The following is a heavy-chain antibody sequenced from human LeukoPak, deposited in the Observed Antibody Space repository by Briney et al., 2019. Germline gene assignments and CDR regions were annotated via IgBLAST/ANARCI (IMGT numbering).Heavy chain of an antibody. V-gene: IGHV1-18*01. D-gene: IGHD6-19*01. CDR2: ISAYNGNT. Sequence: ASVKVSCKASGYTFTSYGISWVRQAPGQGPEWMGWISAYNGNTNYAQKLQGRVTMTTDTSTSTAYMELRSLRSDDTAVYYCARDSPLIAMAAGFDPWGQGTLVTVSA. CDR3: ARDSPLIAMAAGFDP. CDR1: GYTFTSYG. J-gene: IGHJ5*02.